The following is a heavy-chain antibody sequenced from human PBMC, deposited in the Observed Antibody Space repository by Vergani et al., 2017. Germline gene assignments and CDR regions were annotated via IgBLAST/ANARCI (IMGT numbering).Heavy chain of an antibody. J-gene: IGHJ4*02. CDR2: IKQDGSEK. V-gene: IGHV3-7*03. D-gene: IGHD3-16*02. Sequence: EVQLVESGGGLVQPGGSLRLSCAASGFTFSSYWMSWVRQAPGKGLEWVANIKQDGSEKYNVDSVKGRFTISRDNAKNSLYLQMNSLRAEDTAVYYFARESRGSWGELSLSDWGQGTLVTVSS. CDR1: GFTFSSYW. CDR3: ARESRGSWGELSLSD.